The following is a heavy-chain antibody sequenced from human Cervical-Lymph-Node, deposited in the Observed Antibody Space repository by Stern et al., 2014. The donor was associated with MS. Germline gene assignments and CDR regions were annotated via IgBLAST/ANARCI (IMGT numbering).Heavy chain of an antibody. D-gene: IGHD3-9*01. CDR3: ARLRGYNVLTGYLDY. CDR1: GYTFTNYY. CDR2: INPSGDST. Sequence: VQLVESGAEVKKPGASVKISCKASGYTFTNYYMHWVRQAPGQGLEWMGIINPSGDSTSCAQKFEGRVTMTRDTSTSTVNMELSSLTSGDTAVYYCARLRGYNVLTGYLDYWGQGTLVTVSS. J-gene: IGHJ4*02. V-gene: IGHV1-46*01.